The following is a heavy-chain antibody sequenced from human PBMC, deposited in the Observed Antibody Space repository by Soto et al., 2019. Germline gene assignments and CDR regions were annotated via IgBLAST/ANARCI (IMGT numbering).Heavy chain of an antibody. CDR1: GFTFSSYG. D-gene: IGHD2-15*01. J-gene: IGHJ4*02. Sequence: QVQLVESGGGVVQPGRSLRLSCAASGFTFSSYGMHWVRQAPGTGLEWVAVIWYDGSNKYYADSVKGRFTISRDNSKNTLYLQMNSLRAEDTAVYYWARDVCSGGSCYSVGYWGQGTLVTVSS. CDR2: IWYDGSNK. V-gene: IGHV3-33*01. CDR3: ARDVCSGGSCYSVGY.